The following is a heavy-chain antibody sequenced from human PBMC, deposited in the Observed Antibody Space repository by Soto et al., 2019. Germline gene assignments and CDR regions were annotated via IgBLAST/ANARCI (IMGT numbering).Heavy chain of an antibody. V-gene: IGHV4-39*01. Sequence: PSETPSLTCTVSGGSISSSSYYWGWIRQPPGKGLEWIGSIYYSGSTYYNPSLKSRVTISVDTSKNQFSLKLSSVTAADTAVYYCARAQPIPYDFWSGYSVYYYYYGMDVWGQGTTVTVSS. CDR1: GGSISSSSYY. CDR2: IYYSGST. D-gene: IGHD3-3*01. J-gene: IGHJ6*02. CDR3: ARAQPIPYDFWSGYSVYYYYYGMDV.